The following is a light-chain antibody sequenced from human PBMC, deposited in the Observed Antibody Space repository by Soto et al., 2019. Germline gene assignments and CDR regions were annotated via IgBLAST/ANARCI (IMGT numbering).Light chain of an antibody. J-gene: IGLJ1*01. Sequence: QSVLTQPPSVSAAPGQKVTLSCSGSSSNIGGNSVSWYQQLPGTAPKLLIYDDNKRPSGIPDRFSGSKSGTSATLGITGFQTGDEADYYCGSWDSSLSAYVFGTGTKATV. CDR1: SSNIGGNS. CDR2: DDN. CDR3: GSWDSSLSAYV. V-gene: IGLV1-51*01.